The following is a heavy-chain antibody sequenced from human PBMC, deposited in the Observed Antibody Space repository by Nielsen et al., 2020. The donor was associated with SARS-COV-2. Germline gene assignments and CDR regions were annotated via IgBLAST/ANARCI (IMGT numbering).Heavy chain of an antibody. V-gene: IGHV5-51*01. CDR2: IYPDDSET. Sequence: GESLKISCRASGYTFTDHWIGWVRQMPGKGLEWMGIIYPDDSETRYSPSIQGQVTISADKSISTAYLQWSSLKASDTAMYYCARPTGDVYNSFDHWGQGTLVTVSS. J-gene: IGHJ4*02. CDR1: GYTFTDHW. CDR3: ARPTGDVYNSFDH. D-gene: IGHD5-24*01.